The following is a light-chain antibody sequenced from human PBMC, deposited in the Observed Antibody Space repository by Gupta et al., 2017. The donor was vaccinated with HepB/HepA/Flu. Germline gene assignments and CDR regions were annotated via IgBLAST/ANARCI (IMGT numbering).Light chain of an antibody. V-gene: IGLV3-1*01. CDR3: QVWDSSTAV. Sequence: ELTQPPSVSVSSGQTASITCSGDNLGNKYASWYQVKPGQSPVLVIYRDTKRPSGMPERFSGSNSENTATLTISGTQAMDEADYYCQVWDSSTAVFGGGTKLTVL. J-gene: IGLJ3*02. CDR1: NLGNKY. CDR2: RDT.